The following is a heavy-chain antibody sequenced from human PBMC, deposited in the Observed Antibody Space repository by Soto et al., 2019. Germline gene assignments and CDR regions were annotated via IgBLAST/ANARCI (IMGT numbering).Heavy chain of an antibody. J-gene: IGHJ6*02. Sequence: GGSLRLSCAASGFTFSSYGMHWVRQAPGKGLEWVAVISYDGSNKYYADYVKGRFTISRDNSKNTLYLQMNSLRSEDTAVYYCARGFLDSSGYYYRYYGMDVWGQGTTVTVSS. CDR1: GFTFSSYG. CDR3: ARGFLDSSGYYYRYYGMDV. CDR2: ISYDGSNK. V-gene: IGHV3-30*03. D-gene: IGHD3-22*01.